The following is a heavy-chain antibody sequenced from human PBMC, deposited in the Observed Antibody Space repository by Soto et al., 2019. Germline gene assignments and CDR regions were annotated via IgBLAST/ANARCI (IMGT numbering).Heavy chain of an antibody. V-gene: IGHV3-30-3*01. CDR2: ISYDGSNK. J-gene: IGHJ6*02. D-gene: IGHD4-4*01. CDR3: AREPTPAKENGMDV. Sequence: PGGSLRLSCAASGFTFSSYAMHWVRQAPGKGLEWVAVISYDGSNKYYADSVKGRFTISRDNSKNTLYLQMNSLRAEDTAVYYCAREPTPAKENGMDVWGQGTTVTVSS. CDR1: GFTFSSYA.